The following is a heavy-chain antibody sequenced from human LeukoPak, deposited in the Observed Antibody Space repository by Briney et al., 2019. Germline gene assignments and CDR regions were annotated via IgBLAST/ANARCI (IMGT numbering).Heavy chain of an antibody. J-gene: IGHJ6*03. D-gene: IGHD3-10*01. CDR1: GGSISSHY. CDR2: IYYSGIT. CDR3: ARDILSYSYYMDI. V-gene: IGHV4-59*11. Sequence: PSETLSLTCTASGGSISSHYWSWIRQPPGNRLEWIGYIYYSGITNYNPSLKSRVTISVDTSKNQFSLRLSSVTAADTAVYYCARDILSYSYYMDIWGKGTTVTLSS.